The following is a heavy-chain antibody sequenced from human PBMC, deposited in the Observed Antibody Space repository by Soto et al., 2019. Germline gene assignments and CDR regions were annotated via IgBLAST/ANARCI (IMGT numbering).Heavy chain of an antibody. V-gene: IGHV1-18*01. CDR1: GYTFTSYG. Sequence: QVQLVQSGAEVKKPGASVKVSCKASGYTFTSYGISWVRQAPGQGLEWMGWISAYNGNTNYAQKLQGRGTMTTDTSTSTAYMEMRSLRSDDTAVYYCATYRRLGTWYYYYGMDVWGQGTTVTVSS. D-gene: IGHD7-27*01. J-gene: IGHJ6*02. CDR2: ISAYNGNT. CDR3: ATYRRLGTWYYYYGMDV.